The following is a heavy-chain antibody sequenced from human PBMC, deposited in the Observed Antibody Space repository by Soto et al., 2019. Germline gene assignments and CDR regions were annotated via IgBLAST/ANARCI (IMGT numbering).Heavy chain of an antibody. J-gene: IGHJ4*02. CDR2: IIPIFGTA. CDR1: GGTFSSYA. V-gene: IGHV1-69*13. CDR3: ARDYYDYVWGSSS. D-gene: IGHD3-16*01. Sequence: SVKVSCKASGGTFSSYAISWVRQAPGQGLEWMGGIIPIFGTANYAQKFQGRVTITADESTSTAYMELSSLRSEDTAVYYCARDYYDYVWGSSSWGQGTLVIVSS.